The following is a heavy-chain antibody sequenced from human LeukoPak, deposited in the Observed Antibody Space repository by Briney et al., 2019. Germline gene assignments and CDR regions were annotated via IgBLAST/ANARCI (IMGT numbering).Heavy chain of an antibody. Sequence: QPGGSLRLSCAASGFTLSSHGMHWVRQAPGKGLEWVAVISYDGSNKYYADSVKGRFTISRDNAKNSLYLQMNSLRAEDTAVYYCARAGDTATIYYYYYYMDVWGKGTTVTVSS. J-gene: IGHJ6*03. V-gene: IGHV3-30*03. CDR3: ARAGDTATIYYYYYYMDV. CDR1: GFTLSSHG. CDR2: ISYDGSNK. D-gene: IGHD5-18*01.